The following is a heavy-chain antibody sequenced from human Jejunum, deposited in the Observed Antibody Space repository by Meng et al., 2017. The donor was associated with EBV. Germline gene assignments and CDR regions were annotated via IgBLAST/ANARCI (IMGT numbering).Heavy chain of an antibody. CDR3: ADRALVGGL. Sequence: EVQLLESGGGLLQPGGSLRLSCAASGFTFSRFSMSWVRQAPGKGLEWVSNISPDGDETYYADSVKGRFTISRDNSKNRVFLQMNSLRAEDTAVYYCADRALVGGLWGQGTLVTVSS. V-gene: IGHV3-23*01. J-gene: IGHJ4*02. CDR2: ISPDGDET. D-gene: IGHD2-8*02. CDR1: GFTFSRFS.